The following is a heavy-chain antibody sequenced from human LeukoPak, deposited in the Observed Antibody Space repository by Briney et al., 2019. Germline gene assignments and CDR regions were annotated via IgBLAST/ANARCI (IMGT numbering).Heavy chain of an antibody. D-gene: IGHD2-15*01. Sequence: PSETLSLTCAVYGGSFSGYYWSWIRQPPGKGLEWIGEINHSGSTNYNPSLKSRVTISVDTSKNQFSLKLSSVTAADTAVYYCARGLDIVVVVAATPENWFDPWGQGTLVIVSS. V-gene: IGHV4-34*01. CDR1: GGSFSGYY. CDR3: ARGLDIVVVVAATPENWFDP. CDR2: INHSGST. J-gene: IGHJ5*02.